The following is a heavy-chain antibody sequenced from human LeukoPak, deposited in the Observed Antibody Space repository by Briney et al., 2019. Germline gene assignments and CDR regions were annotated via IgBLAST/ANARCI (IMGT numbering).Heavy chain of an antibody. CDR3: ARSAAAAGSSAEGY. Sequence: GASVKVSCKASGGTFNSYAISWVRQAPGQGLEWMGGIIPIFGTANYAQKFQGRVTITADKSTSTAYMELSSLISEDTAVYYCARSAAAAGSSAEGYWGQGTLVTVSS. CDR1: GGTFNSYA. V-gene: IGHV1-69*06. J-gene: IGHJ4*02. CDR2: IIPIFGTA. D-gene: IGHD6-13*01.